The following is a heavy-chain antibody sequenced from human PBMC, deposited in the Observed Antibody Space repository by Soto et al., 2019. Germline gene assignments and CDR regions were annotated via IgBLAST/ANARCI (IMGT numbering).Heavy chain of an antibody. D-gene: IGHD3-22*01. J-gene: IGHJ4*02. Sequence: EVQLVESGGGLVKPGGSLRLSCAASGFTFSSYSMNWVRQAPGKGLEWVSSISSSSSYIYYADSVKGRFTISRDNAKNALYLQMNSLRAEDTAVYYCARVMYYYDSSGYPYWGQGTLVTVSS. CDR3: ARVMYYYDSSGYPY. V-gene: IGHV3-21*01. CDR1: GFTFSSYS. CDR2: ISSSSSYI.